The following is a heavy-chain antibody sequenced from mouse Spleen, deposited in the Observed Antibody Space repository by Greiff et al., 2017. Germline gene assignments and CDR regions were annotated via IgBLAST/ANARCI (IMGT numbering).Heavy chain of an antibody. J-gene: IGHJ2*01. CDR3: ARHRGYYGSRDY. CDR1: GFTFSSYA. CDR2: ISSGGGNT. Sequence: EVKVEESGGGLVKLGGSLKLSCAASGFTFSSYAMSWVRQTPEKRLEWVATISSGGGNTYYPDSVKGRFTISRDNAKNTLYLQMSSLKSEDTAMYYCARHRGYYGSRDYWGQGTTLTVSS. V-gene: IGHV5-9*04. D-gene: IGHD1-1*01.